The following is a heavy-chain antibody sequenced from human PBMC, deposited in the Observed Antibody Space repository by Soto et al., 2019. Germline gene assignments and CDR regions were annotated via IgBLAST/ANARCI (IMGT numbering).Heavy chain of an antibody. Sequence: QVQLVESGGSVVQPGRSLRLSCAASGFTFSSYTLHWVRQAPGKGLEWVALISYDGSNKYYADSVKGRFTISRDNSKNTLYLQMISLRPEDTALFYCARGPYDFWSGYIADAFDVWGQGTMVTVSS. J-gene: IGHJ3*01. D-gene: IGHD3-3*01. CDR2: ISYDGSNK. CDR3: ARGPYDFWSGYIADAFDV. CDR1: GFTFSSYT. V-gene: IGHV3-30-3*01.